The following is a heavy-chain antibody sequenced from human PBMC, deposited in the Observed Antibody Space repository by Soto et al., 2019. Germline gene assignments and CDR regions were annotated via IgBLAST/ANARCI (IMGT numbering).Heavy chain of an antibody. Sequence: ASVKVSCKASGDTFTSYEINWVRQATGQGLEWMGWMNPNSGNTGYAQKFQGRVTMTRNTSISTAYMELSSPRSEDTAVYYCARGGVFFFAAPTNSFDYWGQGTLVTVSS. J-gene: IGHJ4*02. CDR1: GDTFTSYE. CDR2: MNPNSGNT. D-gene: IGHD1-1*01. CDR3: ARGGVFFFAAPTNSFDY. V-gene: IGHV1-8*01.